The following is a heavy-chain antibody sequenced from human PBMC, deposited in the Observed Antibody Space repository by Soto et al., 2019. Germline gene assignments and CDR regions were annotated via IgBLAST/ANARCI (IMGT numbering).Heavy chain of an antibody. D-gene: IGHD2-15*01. J-gene: IGHJ5*02. V-gene: IGHV4-34*01. CDR1: GGSFSGYY. Sequence: QVQLQQGGAGLLKPSETLSLTCAVYGGSFSGYYWSWIRQPPGKGLEWLGEINHSGSTNYNPSLKSRVTISVDTSKNQFSLKLSSVTAAHKAVYYCARGLRYCSGGSCYGGNWFDPWGQGTLVTVPS. CDR2: INHSGST. CDR3: ARGLRYCSGGSCYGGNWFDP.